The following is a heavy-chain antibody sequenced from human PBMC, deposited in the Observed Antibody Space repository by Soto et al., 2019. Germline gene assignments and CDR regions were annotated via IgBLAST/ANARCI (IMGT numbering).Heavy chain of an antibody. J-gene: IGHJ4*02. V-gene: IGHV3-30-3*01. D-gene: IGHD6-6*01. CDR3: GREKSIAAGPLDY. CDR1: GFTFSSYA. Sequence: QVQLVESGGGVVQPGRSLRLSCAASGFTFSSYAMHWVRQAPGKGLEWVAVISYDGSNKYYADSVKGRFTISRDNSKNTRYRQRNSRRAEDTAVYYCGREKSIAAGPLDYWGQGPLVPVSS. CDR2: ISYDGSNK.